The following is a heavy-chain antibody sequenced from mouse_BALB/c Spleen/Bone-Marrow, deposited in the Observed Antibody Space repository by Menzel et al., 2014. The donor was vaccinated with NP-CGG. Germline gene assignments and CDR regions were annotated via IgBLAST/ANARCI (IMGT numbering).Heavy chain of an antibody. CDR2: IFPGTGTT. Sequence: QVHVKQSGAELAKPGASVKLSCKTPGYTFTSHWIQWVKQRPGQGLGWIGEIFPGTGTTYYNEKFKDKATLTIDTSSSTAYMQLSSLTSEDSAVYFCARKGISTVIATAYYFDYWGQGSTLTVSS. V-gene: IGHV1S132*01. J-gene: IGHJ2*01. CDR1: GYTFTSHW. CDR3: ARKGISTVIATAYYFDY. D-gene: IGHD2-4*01.